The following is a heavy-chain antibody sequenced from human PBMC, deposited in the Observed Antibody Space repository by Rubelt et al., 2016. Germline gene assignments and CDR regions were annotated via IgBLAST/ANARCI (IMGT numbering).Heavy chain of an antibody. CDR1: GYTFTSYD. CDR3: ARGYCSGGSCYYFDY. V-gene: IGHV1-8*01. J-gene: IGHJ4*02. D-gene: IGHD2-15*01. CDR2: MNPNSGNT. Sequence: QVQLVQSGAEVKKPGASVKVSCKASGYTFTSYDINWVRQATGQGLEWMGWMNPNSGNTGYAQKFHGNVTMTRNTTISTAYRGLSSLGAEDTAWYYCARGYCSGGSCYYFDYWGQGTLVTVSS.